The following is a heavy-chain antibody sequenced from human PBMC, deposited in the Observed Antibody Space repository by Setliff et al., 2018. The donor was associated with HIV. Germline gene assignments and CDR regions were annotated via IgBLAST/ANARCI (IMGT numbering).Heavy chain of an antibody. J-gene: IGHJ5*02. D-gene: IGHD3-22*01. CDR1: GYTFTGYY. V-gene: IGHV1-2*02. CDR3: ARAPYHYDGRGNDFNWFDP. Sequence: VASVKVSCKASGYTFTGYYIHWVRQTPGHGLEWMGWIHPKTGGTDYAQKFQGRVTMTRDTSISAAYMDLSRLTSDDTAVFYCARAPYHYDGRGNDFNWFDPWGQGTLVTVSS. CDR2: IHPKTGGT.